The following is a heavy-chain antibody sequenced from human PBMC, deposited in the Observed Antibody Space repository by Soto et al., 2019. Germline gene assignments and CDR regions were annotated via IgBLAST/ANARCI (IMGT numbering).Heavy chain of an antibody. CDR3: ARGSRIAARPPYYYYYYYMDV. D-gene: IGHD6-6*01. V-gene: IGHV4-34*01. Sequence: PSETLSLTCAVYGGSFSGYYWSWIRQPPGKGLEWIGEINHSGSTNYNPSLKSRVTISVDTSKNQFSLKLSSVTAADTAVYYCARGSRIAARPPYYYYYYYMDVWGKGTTVTVSS. CDR2: INHSGST. J-gene: IGHJ6*03. CDR1: GGSFSGYY.